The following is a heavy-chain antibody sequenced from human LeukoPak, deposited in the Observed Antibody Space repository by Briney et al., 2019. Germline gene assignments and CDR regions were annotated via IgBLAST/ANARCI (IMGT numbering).Heavy chain of an antibody. CDR2: IYPGDSDT. V-gene: IGHV5-51*01. CDR1: GYSFTNYW. D-gene: IGHD2-21*02. Sequence: GESLEISCKGSGYSFTNYWIGWVRQMPGKGLEWMGIIYPGDSDTRYSPSFQGQVTISADKSISTAYLQWSSLKASDTAMYYCARLAVVTAQRMYYFDYWGQGTLVTVSS. CDR3: ARLAVVTAQRMYYFDY. J-gene: IGHJ4*02.